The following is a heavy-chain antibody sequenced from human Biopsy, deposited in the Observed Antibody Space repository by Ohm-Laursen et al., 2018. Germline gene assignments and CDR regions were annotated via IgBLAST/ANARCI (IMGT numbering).Heavy chain of an antibody. D-gene: IGHD5-18*01. CDR3: ARDPRDTALGIFDY. J-gene: IGHJ4*02. V-gene: IGHV3-33*01. CDR1: GFTFSTYT. CDR2: IWFDETNK. Sequence: SLRLSCAASGFTFSTYTMNWVRQAPGKGLEWVAVIWFDETNKHYADSVKGRFTISRDNSKNMLYLQMNTLRDADTAVYYCARDPRDTALGIFDYWGLGTLVTVSS.